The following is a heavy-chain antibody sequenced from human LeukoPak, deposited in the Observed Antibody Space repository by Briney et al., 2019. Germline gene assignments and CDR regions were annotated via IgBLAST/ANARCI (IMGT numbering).Heavy chain of an antibody. J-gene: IGHJ4*02. D-gene: IGHD6-13*01. CDR2: ISSSSGSYI. V-gene: IGHV3-21*01. CDR1: GFTFSSYS. Sequence: GGSLRPSCAASGFTFSSYSMNWVRQAPGKGLEWVSCISSSSGSYIYYADSVKGRFTISRDNAKNSLYLQMNSLRAEDTAVYYCARDRSSSRDLDYWGQGTLVTVSS. CDR3: ARDRSSSRDLDY.